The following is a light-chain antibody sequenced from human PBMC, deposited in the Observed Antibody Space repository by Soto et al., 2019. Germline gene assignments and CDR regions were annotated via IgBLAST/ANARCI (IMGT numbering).Light chain of an antibody. Sequence: IVLTQSPGTLSLSPGERATLSCGASQSVTSNYLAWYQQKPGQAPRLLIYDASTRATGIPPRFSGGGSGTEFTVTISSLQSEDFAVYYCQQYGSSTGTFGQGTKVDI. J-gene: IGKJ1*01. CDR1: QSVTSNY. V-gene: IGKV3-20*01. CDR3: QQYGSSTGT. CDR2: DAS.